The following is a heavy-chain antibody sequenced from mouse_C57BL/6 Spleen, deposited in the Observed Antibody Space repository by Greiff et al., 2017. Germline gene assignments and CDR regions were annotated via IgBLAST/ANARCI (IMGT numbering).Heavy chain of an antibody. Sequence: VHLVESGPELVKPGASVKLSCKASGYTFTSYDINWVKQRPGQGLEWIGWIYPRDGSTKYNEKFKGKATLTVDTSSSTAYMELHSLTSEDSAVYFCARNRDPYAMDYWGQGTSVTVSS. V-gene: IGHV1-85*01. J-gene: IGHJ4*01. D-gene: IGHD4-1*01. CDR2: IYPRDGST. CDR3: ARNRDPYAMDY. CDR1: GYTFTSYD.